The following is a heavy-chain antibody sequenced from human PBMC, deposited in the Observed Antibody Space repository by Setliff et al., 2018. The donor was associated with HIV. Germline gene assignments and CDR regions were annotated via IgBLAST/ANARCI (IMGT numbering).Heavy chain of an antibody. CDR2: TIPIFGTA. Sequence: SVKVSCKASGGTFSSYAISWVRQAPGQGLEWMGGTIPIFGTANYAQQFQGRVTITADESTSTAYMELSSLRSEDTALYYCARDRHWNGNLLCWFDPWGQGTLVTVSS. V-gene: IGHV1-69*13. J-gene: IGHJ5*02. CDR3: ARDRHWNGNLLCWFDP. D-gene: IGHD1-1*01. CDR1: GGTFSSYA.